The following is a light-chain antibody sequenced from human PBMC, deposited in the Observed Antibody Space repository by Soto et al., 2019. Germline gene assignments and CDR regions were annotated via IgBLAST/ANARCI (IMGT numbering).Light chain of an antibody. Sequence: AIGMNKSPSSLSASTGDRVTITCRASQGISSYLAWYQQKPGKAPKLLIYAASTLQSGVPSRFRGSGSGTEFTLTISSLQPDDFATYYCQHYNSYSEAFGQGTKVDIK. CDR2: AAS. J-gene: IGKJ1*01. CDR1: QGISSY. CDR3: QHYNSYSEA. V-gene: IGKV1-8*01.